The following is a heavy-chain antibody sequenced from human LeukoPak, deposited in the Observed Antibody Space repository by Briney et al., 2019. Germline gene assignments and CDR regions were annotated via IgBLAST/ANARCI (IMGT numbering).Heavy chain of an antibody. V-gene: IGHV3-11*01. CDR3: ARDRRLGTSYYYYYYMDV. Sequence: PGGSLRLSCAASGFTFSDYYMSWIRQAPGKGLEWVSYISSSGSTIYYADSVKGRFTISRDNAKNSLYLQMNSLRAEDTAVYYCARDRRLGTSYYYYYYMDVWGKGTTVTVSS. CDR1: GFTFSDYY. D-gene: IGHD1/OR15-1a*01. J-gene: IGHJ6*03. CDR2: ISSSGSTI.